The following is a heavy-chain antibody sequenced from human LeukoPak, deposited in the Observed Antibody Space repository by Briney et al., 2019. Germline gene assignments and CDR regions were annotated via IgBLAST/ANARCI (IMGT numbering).Heavy chain of an antibody. D-gene: IGHD1/OR15-1a*01. CDR1: GFSFSTYW. Sequence: GGSLRLSCETSGFSFSTYWMSWVRQAPGKGLEWVASIKQDGSEKYYVDSVKGRFTISRDNAKNSLYLQMNSLRAEDTAVYYCARNKDNYHYYMDVWGKGTTVTISS. CDR2: IKQDGSEK. V-gene: IGHV3-7*03. CDR3: ARNKDNYHYYMDV. J-gene: IGHJ6*03.